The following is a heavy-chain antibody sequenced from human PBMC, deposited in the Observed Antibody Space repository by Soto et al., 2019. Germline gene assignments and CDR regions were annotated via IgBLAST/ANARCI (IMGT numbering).Heavy chain of an antibody. V-gene: IGHV3-15*07. J-gene: IGHJ4*02. CDR3: ASYRDSSGLRRYDY. Sequence: EVQLEESGGGLIKPGESLTLSCAASDFILSDAWMKWVRQAPGKGLECVGRIKSKAHGGTTDYAAPLKGRFTILRDDSKNSRYLQMNSLQTEDTAMYYCASYRDSSGLRRYDYWGQGAQVTVSS. CDR1: DFILSDAW. CDR2: IKSKAHGGTT. D-gene: IGHD3-22*01.